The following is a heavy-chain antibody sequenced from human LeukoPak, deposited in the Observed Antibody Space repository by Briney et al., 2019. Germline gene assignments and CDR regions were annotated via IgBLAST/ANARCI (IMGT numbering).Heavy chain of an antibody. D-gene: IGHD1-7*01. J-gene: IGHJ4*02. CDR2: IYDSGST. CDR1: GGSISSYY. V-gene: IGHV4-59*01. CDR3: ATLTGTREWYFDY. Sequence: PSETLSLTCTVSGGSISSYYWSWIRQPPGKGLEWIGYIYDSGSTKYNPSLKSRVNTSVDTSKNQISLKLRSVTAADTAVYYCATLTGTREWYFDYWGQGTLVTVSS.